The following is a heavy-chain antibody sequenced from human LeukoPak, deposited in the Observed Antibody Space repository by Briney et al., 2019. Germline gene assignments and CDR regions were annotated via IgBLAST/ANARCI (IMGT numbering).Heavy chain of an antibody. J-gene: IGHJ4*02. CDR3: AKDDNAYYSTFFDY. D-gene: IGHD3-16*01. V-gene: IGHV3-23*01. Sequence: GGSLRLSCAASGFTFSNFAMNWVRQAPGKGLEWVSTISNGGGSTYSADSVKGRFTISRDNSRNTLYLQMNSLRAEDTAIYYCAKDDNAYYSTFFDYWGQGTLVTVPS. CDR1: GFTFSNFA. CDR2: ISNGGGST.